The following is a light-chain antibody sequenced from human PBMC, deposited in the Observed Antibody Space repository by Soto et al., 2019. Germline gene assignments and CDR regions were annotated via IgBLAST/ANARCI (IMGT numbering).Light chain of an antibody. V-gene: IGKV1-39*01. J-gene: IGKJ4*01. CDR1: QSIGMF. Sequence: DIQMTQSPSSLSASVGDTVTITCRASQSIGMFSCWYQNGVPSRFSGSGSGTFFTLTISSLQLEDFATYYCQQNYSPPLTFGGGTRVEIK. CDR3: QQNYSPPLT.